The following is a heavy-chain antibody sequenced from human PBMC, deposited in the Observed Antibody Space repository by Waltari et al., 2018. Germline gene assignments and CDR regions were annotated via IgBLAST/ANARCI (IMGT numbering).Heavy chain of an antibody. V-gene: IGHV3-23*03. CDR3: AKDGYCSGGSCYAIDY. CDR1: GFTFSSYA. D-gene: IGHD2-15*01. J-gene: IGHJ4*02. Sequence: EVQLLESGGGLVQPGGSLRLSCAASGFTFSSYAMSWVRQAPGKGLAWVSVISSGGSTYYADSVKGRFTISRDNSKNTLYLQMNSLRAEDTAVYYCAKDGYCSGGSCYAIDYWGQGTLVTVSS. CDR2: ISSGGST.